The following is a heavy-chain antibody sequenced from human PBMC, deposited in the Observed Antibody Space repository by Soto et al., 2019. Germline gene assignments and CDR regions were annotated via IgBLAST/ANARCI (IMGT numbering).Heavy chain of an antibody. CDR1: GFTFSSYS. Sequence: GGSLRLSCAASGFTFSSYSMNWVRQAPGKGMEWVSSISSSSSYIYFADSVKGRFTISRDNAKNSLYLQMNSLRAEDTAVYYCARDLRYSSGWYRLGSYDYWGQGTLVTVSS. J-gene: IGHJ4*02. CDR3: ARDLRYSSGWYRLGSYDY. CDR2: ISSSSSYI. D-gene: IGHD6-19*01. V-gene: IGHV3-21*01.